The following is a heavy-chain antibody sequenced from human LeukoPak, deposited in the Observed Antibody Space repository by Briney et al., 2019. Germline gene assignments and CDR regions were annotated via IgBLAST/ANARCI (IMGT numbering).Heavy chain of an antibody. Sequence: SQTLSLTCTVSGGSISSGGYYWSWIRQHPGKGLEWIGYIYYSGSTYYNPSLKSRVTISVDTSKNQFSLKLSSVTAADTAVYYCARGDYGGNGGPGMDYWGQGTLVTVSS. V-gene: IGHV4-31*03. D-gene: IGHD4-23*01. J-gene: IGHJ4*02. CDR3: ARGDYGGNGGPGMDY. CDR1: GGSISSGGYY. CDR2: IYYSGST.